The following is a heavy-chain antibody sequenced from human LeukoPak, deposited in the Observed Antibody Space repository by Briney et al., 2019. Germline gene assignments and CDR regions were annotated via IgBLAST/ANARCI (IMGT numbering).Heavy chain of an antibody. J-gene: IGHJ4*02. Sequence: GGSLRLSCAASGFTFSSCAMSWVRQAPGKGLEWVSIISTSGGTTHYADSVKGRFTISRDNAKSTLYLQMHSLRAEDTAVYYCARDITMVRGLRGDDYWGQGTLVTVSS. D-gene: IGHD3-10*01. CDR1: GFTFSSCA. CDR3: ARDITMVRGLRGDDY. V-gene: IGHV3-23*01. CDR2: ISTSGGTT.